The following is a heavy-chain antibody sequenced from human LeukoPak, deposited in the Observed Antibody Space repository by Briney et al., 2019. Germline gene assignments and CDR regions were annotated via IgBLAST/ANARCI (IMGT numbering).Heavy chain of an antibody. CDR2: ISANSGNT. D-gene: IGHD3-16*01. CDR3: ARDVNHAFDY. V-gene: IGHV1-18*01. J-gene: IGHJ4*02. CDR1: GYSFTRNG. Sequence: ASVKVSCKPSGYSFTRNGISWVRQAPGQGLEWMAWISANSGNTNYAQNFQDRVTLTTDTSTSTAYMELRSLRSDDTAVYYCARDVNHAFDYWGQGTLVTVSS.